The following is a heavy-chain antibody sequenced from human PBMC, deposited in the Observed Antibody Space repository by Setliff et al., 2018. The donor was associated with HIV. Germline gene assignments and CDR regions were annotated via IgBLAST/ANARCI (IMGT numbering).Heavy chain of an antibody. CDR3: ARGGKRAFDI. CDR2: ISSTGAA. Sequence: SETLSLTCTVSGDSINSHFWTWIRQSPRKGLEWIGYISSTGAAWYNPSLKSRVTTSIDTSKIHFSLTLSSVSGADTALYFCARGGKRAFDIWGQGAMVTVS. CDR1: GDSINSHF. J-gene: IGHJ3*02. V-gene: IGHV4-59*11.